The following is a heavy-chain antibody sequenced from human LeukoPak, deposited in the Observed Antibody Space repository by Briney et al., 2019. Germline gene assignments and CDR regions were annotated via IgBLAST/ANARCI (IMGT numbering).Heavy chain of an antibody. CDR2: IIAIFGTA. D-gene: IGHD2-21*01. CDR1: GGTLSSYA. V-gene: IGHV1-69*06. J-gene: IGHJ6*03. CDR3: ARGGVVNYYYYYMDV. Sequence: ASVTVSCKASGGTLSSYAISWVRQPPGRGLEWMGGIIAIFGTANYAQKFQGRFTITADKSTSTAYMELSSLRSEDTAVYYCARGGVVNYYYYYMDVWGKGTTVTISS.